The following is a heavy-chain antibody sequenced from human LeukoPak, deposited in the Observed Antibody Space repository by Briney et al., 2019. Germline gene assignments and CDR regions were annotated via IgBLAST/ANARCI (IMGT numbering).Heavy chain of an antibody. CDR2: INPSGGST. V-gene: IGHV1-46*01. Sequence: ASVKVSCKASGYSFTSDYMHWVRQAAGQGLEGMGIINPSGGSTSYAQKFQGRVTMTRDTSTSTVYMELSSLRSEDTAVYYCARGRYCSGGSCSWDYWGQGTLVTVSS. J-gene: IGHJ4*02. CDR1: GYSFTSDY. CDR3: ARGRYCSGGSCSWDY. D-gene: IGHD2-15*01.